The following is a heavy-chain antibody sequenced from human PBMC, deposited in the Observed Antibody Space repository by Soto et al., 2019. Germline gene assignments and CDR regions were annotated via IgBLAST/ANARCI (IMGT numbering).Heavy chain of an antibody. CDR3: ASDSITGTYGC. CDR1: GGTFSSYA. CDR2: IIPIFGTA. J-gene: IGHJ4*02. D-gene: IGHD1-7*01. V-gene: IGHV1-69*12. Sequence: QVQLVQSGAEVKKPGSSVKVSCKASGGTFSSYAINWVRQAPGQGLEWMGGIIPIFGTANYARKFQDRVTITADESTITAYMELSSLRSGETAVYYCASDSITGTYGCWGQGALVSVSS.